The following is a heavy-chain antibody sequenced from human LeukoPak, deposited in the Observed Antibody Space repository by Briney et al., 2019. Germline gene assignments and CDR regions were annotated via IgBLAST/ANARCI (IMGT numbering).Heavy chain of an antibody. J-gene: IGHJ6*02. D-gene: IGHD5-18*01. CDR1: GGSISSGGYY. CDR2: IYYSGST. V-gene: IGHV4-31*03. CDR3: ARSMDIQLCGMDV. Sequence: PSQTLSLTCTVSGGSISSGGYYWSWIRQHPGKGLEWIGYIYYSGSTYYNPSLKSRVTISVDTSKNQFSLKLSSVTAADTAVYYCARSMDIQLCGMDVWGQGTTVTVSS.